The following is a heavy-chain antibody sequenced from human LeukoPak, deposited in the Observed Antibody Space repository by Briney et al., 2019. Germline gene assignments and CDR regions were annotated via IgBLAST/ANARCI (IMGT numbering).Heavy chain of an antibody. D-gene: IGHD6-19*01. CDR3: ARDWRSGGWTGPLDH. V-gene: IGHV3-30-3*01. J-gene: IGHJ4*02. CDR1: GFSFSSYA. Sequence: GRSLILSCAASGFSFSSYAMHWVRQAPGKGLEWVTIISYDGSMKYYADSVKGRFTIFRDNSKNTLFLQMNSLRAEDTAVYYCARDWRSGGWTGPLDHWGQGTLVTVSS. CDR2: ISYDGSMK.